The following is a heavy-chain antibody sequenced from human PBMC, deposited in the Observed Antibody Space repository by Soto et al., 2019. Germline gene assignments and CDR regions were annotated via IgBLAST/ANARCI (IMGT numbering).Heavy chain of an antibody. V-gene: IGHV3-73*02. CDR1: RFTFSGSA. Sequence: EVQLVESGGGLVQPGGSLKLSCAASRFTFSGSAMHWVRQASGKGLEWVGRIRSKANSYATAYAASVKGRFTISRDDSKNTAYLQMNSLKTEDTAVYYCTEGVTARDFQHWGQGTLVTVSS. CDR2: IRSKANSYAT. D-gene: IGHD2-21*02. CDR3: TEGVTARDFQH. J-gene: IGHJ1*01.